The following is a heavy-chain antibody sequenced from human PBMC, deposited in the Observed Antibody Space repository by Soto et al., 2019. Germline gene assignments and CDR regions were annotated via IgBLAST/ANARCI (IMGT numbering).Heavy chain of an antibody. Sequence: QVQLVQSGAEVKKPGASVKVSCKASGYTFTNYGINWVRQAPGQGLEWMGWISASNGNTKYAQRVQGRVTMTTDTSTSTAYMELRSLRSDDTAVYYCARSQSGDYEGCGYWGQGTQVTVSS. D-gene: IGHD4-17*01. CDR2: ISASNGNT. CDR1: GYTFTNYG. CDR3: ARSQSGDYEGCGY. V-gene: IGHV1-18*01. J-gene: IGHJ4*02.